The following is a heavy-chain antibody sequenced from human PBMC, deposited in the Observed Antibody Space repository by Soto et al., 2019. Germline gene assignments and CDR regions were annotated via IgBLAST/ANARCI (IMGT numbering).Heavy chain of an antibody. D-gene: IGHD1-26*01. Sequence: SVKVSCKASGGTFSSYAISWVRQAPGQGLEWMGGIIPIFGTANHAQKFQGRVTITADESTSTAYMELSSLRSEDTAVYYCARAKGLGVNYYYGMDVWGQGTTVTVSS. J-gene: IGHJ6*02. CDR3: ARAKGLGVNYYYGMDV. CDR2: IIPIFGTA. V-gene: IGHV1-69*13. CDR1: GGTFSSYA.